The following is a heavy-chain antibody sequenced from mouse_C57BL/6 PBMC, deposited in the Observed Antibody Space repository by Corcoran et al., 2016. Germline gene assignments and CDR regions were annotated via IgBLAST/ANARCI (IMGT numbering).Heavy chain of an antibody. CDR2: ISYDGSN. CDR1: GYSITSGYY. CDR3: ARDAFSYAMDY. J-gene: IGHJ4*01. Sequence: DVQLQESGPGLVKPSQSLSLTCSVTGYSITSGYYWNWIRQFPGNKLEWMGYISYDGSNNYNPSLKNRISITRDTSKNQFFLKLNSVTTEDTATYYCARDAFSYAMDYWGQGTSVTVSS. V-gene: IGHV3-6*01.